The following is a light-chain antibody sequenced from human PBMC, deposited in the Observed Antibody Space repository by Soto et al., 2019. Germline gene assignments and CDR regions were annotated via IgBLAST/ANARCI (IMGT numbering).Light chain of an antibody. J-gene: IGLJ3*02. CDR3: AAWDDSLNGLV. CDR1: RSNIGSNL. Sequence: QSVLTQPPSASGTPGQRVTISCSGSRSNIGSNLVNWYQQLPGTAPKLLMYNNNQRPSGVPDRFSGSKSGTSASLAISGLQSEDEADYHCAAWDDSLNGLVFGGGTKRTVL. CDR2: NNN. V-gene: IGLV1-44*01.